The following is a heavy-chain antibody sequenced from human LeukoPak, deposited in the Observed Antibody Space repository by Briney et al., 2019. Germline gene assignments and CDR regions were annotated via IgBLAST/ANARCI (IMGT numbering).Heavy chain of an antibody. J-gene: IGHJ4*02. Sequence: GGSLRLSCAASGFTFSSYWMSWVRQAPGKGLEWVANIKQDGGEKYYVDSVKGRFTISRDNAKNSLYLQMNSLRAEDTAVYYCARDGYGDIVVVPAAIYFDYWGQGTLVTVSS. CDR1: GFTFSSYW. CDR2: IKQDGGEK. CDR3: ARDGYGDIVVVPAAIYFDY. V-gene: IGHV3-7*01. D-gene: IGHD2-2*02.